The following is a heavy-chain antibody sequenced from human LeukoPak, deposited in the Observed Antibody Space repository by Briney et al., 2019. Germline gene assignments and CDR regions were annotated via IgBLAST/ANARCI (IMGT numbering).Heavy chain of an antibody. J-gene: IGHJ4*02. V-gene: IGHV4-34*01. CDR1: GGSFSGYY. Sequence: PSETLSLTCAVYGGSFSGYYWSWIRQPPGKGLEWIGEINHSGSTNYNPSLKSRVTISVDTSKNQFSLKLSSVTAADTAVYYCARGGLSPRDIAVAGSATVDYWGQGTLVTVSS. CDR3: ARGGLSPRDIAVAGSATVDY. CDR2: INHSGST. D-gene: IGHD6-19*01.